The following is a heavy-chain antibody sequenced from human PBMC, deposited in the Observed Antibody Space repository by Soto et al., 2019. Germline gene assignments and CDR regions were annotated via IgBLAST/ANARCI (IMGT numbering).Heavy chain of an antibody. V-gene: IGHV3-30-3*01. Sequence: QVQLVESGGGVVQPGRSLRLSCAASGFTFSSYAMHWVRQAPGKGLEWVAVISYDGSNKYYADSVKGRFTISRDNSKNTLYLQMNSLRAEDTAVYYCARENGDYFDYWGQGTLVTVSS. CDR3: ARENGDYFDY. D-gene: IGHD4-17*01. J-gene: IGHJ4*02. CDR1: GFTFSSYA. CDR2: ISYDGSNK.